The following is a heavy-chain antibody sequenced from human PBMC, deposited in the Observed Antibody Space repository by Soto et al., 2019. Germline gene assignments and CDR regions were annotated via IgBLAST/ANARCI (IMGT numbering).Heavy chain of an antibody. J-gene: IGHJ4*02. Sequence: GASVKVSCKASGYTFTSYDIYWVRQATGQGLEWMGWMNPSTGNSGYVQKFQGRVTMTSDTSISTAHMELSSLRSEDTAVYYCARRAETNGWNGFGADKYYFDFWGQGTLVTVSS. D-gene: IGHD1-1*01. CDR3: ARRAETNGWNGFGADKYYFDF. V-gene: IGHV1-8*01. CDR1: GYTFTSYD. CDR2: MNPSTGNS.